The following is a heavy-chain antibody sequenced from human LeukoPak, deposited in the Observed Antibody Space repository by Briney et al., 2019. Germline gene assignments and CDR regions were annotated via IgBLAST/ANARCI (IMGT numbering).Heavy chain of an antibody. Sequence: ASVKVSCKASGYTFTGYYMHWVRQAPGQGLEWMGIINPSGGSTSYAQKFQGRVTMTRDTSTSTVYMELSSLRSEDTAVYYCARGDPSEMATRDAFDIWGQGTMVTVSS. V-gene: IGHV1-46*01. CDR3: ARGDPSEMATRDAFDI. J-gene: IGHJ3*02. CDR2: INPSGGST. CDR1: GYTFTGYY. D-gene: IGHD5-24*01.